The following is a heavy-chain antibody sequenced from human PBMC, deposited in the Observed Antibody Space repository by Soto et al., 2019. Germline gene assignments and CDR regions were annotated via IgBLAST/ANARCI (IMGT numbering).Heavy chain of an antibody. CDR2: FYYSGST. CDR1: GGSISSSSYY. CDR3: ARPYSGTYGYFDL. Sequence: QLQLQESGPGLVKPSETLSLTCTVSGGSISSSSYYWGWIRQPPGKGLGWIGSFYYSGSTYSNPSLKSRVTISVDTSKNQFSLKLSSVTAADTAVYYCARPYSGTYGYFDLWGRGTLVTVSS. D-gene: IGHD1-26*01. J-gene: IGHJ2*01. V-gene: IGHV4-39*01.